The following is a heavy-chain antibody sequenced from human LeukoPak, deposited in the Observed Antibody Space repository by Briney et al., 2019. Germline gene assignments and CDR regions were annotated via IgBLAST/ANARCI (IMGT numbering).Heavy chain of an antibody. CDR3: ARVQIYDILTGSDY. D-gene: IGHD3-9*01. Sequence: GGSLRLSCAASGFTFSSSSRNWVRQAPGKGLEWVSSISSSSSYIYYADSVKGRLTISRDNAKNSLYLQMNSLRAEDTAVYYCARVQIYDILTGSDYWGQGTLVTVSS. CDR2: ISSSSSYI. V-gene: IGHV3-21*01. J-gene: IGHJ4*02. CDR1: GFTFSSSS.